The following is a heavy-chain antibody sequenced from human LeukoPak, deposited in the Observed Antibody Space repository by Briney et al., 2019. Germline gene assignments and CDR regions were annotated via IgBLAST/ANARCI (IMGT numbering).Heavy chain of an antibody. CDR1: GFTFSSYS. J-gene: IGHJ4*02. Sequence: GGSLRLSCADSGFTFSSYSMNCVRQAPGKGLEWVSSISSSSSYIYYADSVKGRFTISRDNAKNSLYLQMNSLRAEDTAVYYCARGRSSSWSFDYWGQGTLVTVSS. CDR3: ARGRSSSWSFDY. CDR2: ISSSSSYI. D-gene: IGHD6-13*01. V-gene: IGHV3-21*01.